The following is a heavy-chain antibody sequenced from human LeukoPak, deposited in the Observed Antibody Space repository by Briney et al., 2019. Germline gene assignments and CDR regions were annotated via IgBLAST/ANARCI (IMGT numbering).Heavy chain of an antibody. Sequence: SETLSLTCTVSGRSIRTYYWSWIRQPAGKGLEWIGRIYSNGSTNYNPSLKSRVTMSVDTSKNQFSLQLSSVTAADSAVYYCARDQAGTKSFYNGFDPWGQGTLVTVSS. V-gene: IGHV4-4*07. CDR3: ARDQAGTKSFYNGFDP. D-gene: IGHD1-7*01. CDR1: GRSIRTYY. J-gene: IGHJ5*02. CDR2: IYSNGST.